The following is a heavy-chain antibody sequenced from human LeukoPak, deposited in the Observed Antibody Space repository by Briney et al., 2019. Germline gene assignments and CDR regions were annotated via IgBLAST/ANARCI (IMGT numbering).Heavy chain of an antibody. V-gene: IGHV4-34*01. J-gene: IGHJ4*02. CDR3: ARITRYSGSHFVGY. D-gene: IGHD1-26*01. Sequence: SETLSLTCAVYGGSSSGYYWSWIRQPPGKGLEWIGEINHSGSTNYNPSLKSRVTISVDTSKNQFSLKLSFVTAADTAVYYCARITRYSGSHFVGYWGQGTLVTVSS. CDR1: GGSSSGYY. CDR2: INHSGST.